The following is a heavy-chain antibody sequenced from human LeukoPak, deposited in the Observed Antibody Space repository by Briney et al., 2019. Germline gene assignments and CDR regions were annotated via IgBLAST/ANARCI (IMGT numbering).Heavy chain of an antibody. CDR1: GFTFSSYS. CDR2: LYSGGST. J-gene: IGHJ2*01. CDR3: ATDRGAGYFDL. Sequence: GGSLTLSCAASGFTFSSYSMNWVRQAPGKGLEWVSVLYSGGSTYYADSVKGRFTISRDNSKNTLYLQMNNLRAEDTAVFYCATDRGAGYFDLWGRGTLVTVSS. D-gene: IGHD1-26*01. V-gene: IGHV3-53*01.